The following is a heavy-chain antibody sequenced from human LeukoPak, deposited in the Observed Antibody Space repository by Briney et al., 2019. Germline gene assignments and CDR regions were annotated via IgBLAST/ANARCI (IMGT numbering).Heavy chain of an antibody. J-gene: IGHJ4*02. CDR3: ARVRSSGWSYFDY. Sequence: GGSLRLSCASSGFTFSNYWMHWVRQAPGKGLVWGSRINSDGSSTSYADSVKGRFTISRDHAKNTLYRQMNSLRAEETAVYYCARVRSSGWSYFDYWGQGNLVTVSS. CDR2: INSDGSST. CDR1: GFTFSNYW. D-gene: IGHD6-19*01. V-gene: IGHV3-74*01.